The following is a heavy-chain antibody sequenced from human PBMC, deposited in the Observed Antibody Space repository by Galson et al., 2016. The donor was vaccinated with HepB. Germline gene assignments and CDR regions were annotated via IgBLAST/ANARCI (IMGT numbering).Heavy chain of an antibody. D-gene: IGHD2-15*01. J-gene: IGHJ6*02. CDR3: ARLRCSGSDCYSGSLYGMDV. CDR2: IYYTGTT. V-gene: IGHV4-39*01. CDR1: GFSFRTRGVG. Sequence: LVKPTQTLTLTCTFSGFSFRTRGVGVGWIRQPPGKGLEHIGNIYYTGTTYYSPSLKSRVTVFVDTSKNQFSLKVRSVTAADTAVYYCARLRCSGSDCYSGSLYGMDVWGQGNLVTVSS.